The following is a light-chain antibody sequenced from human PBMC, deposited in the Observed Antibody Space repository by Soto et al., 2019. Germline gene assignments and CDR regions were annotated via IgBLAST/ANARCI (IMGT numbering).Light chain of an antibody. J-gene: IGKJ1*01. V-gene: IGKV3D-15*01. Sequence: EIVLTQSRATLSLSPCERATLSCMASQGVGDYLGWYQQKPGQAPMRLIYDASQRATGVPARFSGSGSGTEFTLTISSLQSEDYAVYYCHQYNNWPPWTFGQGSKV. CDR2: DAS. CDR1: QGVGDY. CDR3: HQYNNWPPWT.